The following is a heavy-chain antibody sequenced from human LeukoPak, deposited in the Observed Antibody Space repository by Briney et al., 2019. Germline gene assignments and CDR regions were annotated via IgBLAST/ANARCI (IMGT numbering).Heavy chain of an antibody. V-gene: IGHV1-8*01. CDR3: ASALRDSSGYYYGFYDY. Sequence: ASVKVSCKASGYTFTSYDINWVRQATGQGLEWMGWMNPNSGNTGYAQKFQGRVTMTRDTSISTAYMELSRLRSDDTAVYYCASALRDSSGYYYGFYDYWGQGTLVTVSS. J-gene: IGHJ4*02. D-gene: IGHD3-22*01. CDR2: MNPNSGNT. CDR1: GYTFTSYD.